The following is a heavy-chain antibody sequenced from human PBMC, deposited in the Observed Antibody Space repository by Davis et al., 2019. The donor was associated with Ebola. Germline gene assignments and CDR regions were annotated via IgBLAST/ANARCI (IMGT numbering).Heavy chain of an antibody. D-gene: IGHD5-24*01. Sequence: SETLSLTCAVYGGSFSGVYWSWIRQSPGKGLEWIAFISNGGRTIYNPSLRGRVTISIDTSKNQFSLEVRSVTAADTAFYYCVRGSDAYKTGYWGQGTLVTVSS. J-gene: IGHJ4*02. V-gene: IGHV4-59*01. CDR1: GGSFSGVY. CDR3: VRGSDAYKTGY. CDR2: ISNGGRT.